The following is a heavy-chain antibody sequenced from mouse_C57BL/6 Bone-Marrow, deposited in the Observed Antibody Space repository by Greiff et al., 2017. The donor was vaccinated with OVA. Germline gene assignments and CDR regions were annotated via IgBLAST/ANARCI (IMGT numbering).Heavy chain of an antibody. CDR2: IYPRSGNT. CDR3: ARTGYPYWYFDV. CDR1: GYTFTSYG. V-gene: IGHV1-81*01. J-gene: IGHJ1*03. Sequence: VQLQQSGAELARPGASVKLSCKASGYTFTSYGISWVKQRPGQGLEWIGEIYPRSGNTYYNEKFKGKATRTADKSSSTAYMELRSLTSEDSAVYFCARTGYPYWYFDVWGTGTTVTVSS.